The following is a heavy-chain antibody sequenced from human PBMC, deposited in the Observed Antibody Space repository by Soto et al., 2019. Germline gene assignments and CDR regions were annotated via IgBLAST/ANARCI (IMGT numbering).Heavy chain of an antibody. CDR1: GYRFTTYW. Sequence: ESLKISCQASGYRFTTYWIAWVRQMPGKGLEWVGIIYPGDSDVKYSPSFEGHITISVDRSDSTAYLQWTSLKASDTAMYFCARHFDSSGYYPDYWGQGTQVTVSS. CDR2: IYPGDSDV. D-gene: IGHD3-22*01. CDR3: ARHFDSSGYYPDY. J-gene: IGHJ4*02. V-gene: IGHV5-51*01.